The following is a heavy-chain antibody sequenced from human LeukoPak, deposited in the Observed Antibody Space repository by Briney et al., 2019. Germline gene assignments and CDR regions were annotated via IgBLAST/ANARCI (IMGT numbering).Heavy chain of an antibody. CDR3: ATTASNSGYDLGWFDP. Sequence: ASVKVSCKVSGYTLTELSMHWVRQAPGKGLEWMGGFDPEDGETIYAQKFQGRVTMTEDTSTDTAYMELSSLRSEDTAVYYCATTASNSGYDLGWFDPRGQGTLVTVSS. J-gene: IGHJ5*02. CDR1: GYTLTELS. CDR2: FDPEDGET. D-gene: IGHD5-12*01. V-gene: IGHV1-24*01.